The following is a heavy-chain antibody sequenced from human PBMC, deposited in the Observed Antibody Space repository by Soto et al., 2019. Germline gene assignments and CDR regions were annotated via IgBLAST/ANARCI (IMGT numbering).Heavy chain of an antibody. D-gene: IGHD6-6*01. V-gene: IGHV4-34*01. CDR2: INHSGST. Sequence: SETLSLTCAVYGGSFSGYYWSWIRQPPGKGLEWIGEINHSGSTNYNPSLKSRVTISVDTSKNQFSLKLSSVTAADTAVYYCAREGDLIAARSVWFDPWGQGTLVTVSS. CDR1: GGSFSGYY. CDR3: AREGDLIAARSVWFDP. J-gene: IGHJ5*02.